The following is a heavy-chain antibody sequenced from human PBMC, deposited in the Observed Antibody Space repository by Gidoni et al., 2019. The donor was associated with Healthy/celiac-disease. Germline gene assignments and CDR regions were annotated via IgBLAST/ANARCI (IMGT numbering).Heavy chain of an antibody. CDR1: GYTFTSYG. CDR2: ISAYNGNT. CDR3: AIFRGQQLVDFHYYGMDV. J-gene: IGHJ6*02. V-gene: IGHV1-18*01. Sequence: QVQLVQSGAEVKKPGASVKVSCTASGYTFTSYGISWVRQAPGQGLEWMGWISAYNGNTNYAQKLQGRVTMTTDTSTSTAYMELRSLRSDDTAVYYCAIFRGQQLVDFHYYGMDVWGQGTTVTVS. D-gene: IGHD6-13*01.